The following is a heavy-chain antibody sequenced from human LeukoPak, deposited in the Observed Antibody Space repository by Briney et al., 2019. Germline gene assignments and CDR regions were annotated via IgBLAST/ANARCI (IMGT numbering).Heavy chain of an antibody. V-gene: IGHV3-7*01. Sequence: GGSLRLSCTASGFTTHYWLNWVRQSPGKGLEGVAHIDRDGRAQHYVYFVEGRFTKSRDSAKSSLALQMHSLRADDTAVYYCTGGSDKVLSGEYYYYMDVWGTGTTVTVSS. CDR2: IDRDGRAQ. CDR1: GFTTHYW. CDR3: TGGSDKVLSGEYYYYMDV. D-gene: IGHD2/OR15-2a*01. J-gene: IGHJ6*03.